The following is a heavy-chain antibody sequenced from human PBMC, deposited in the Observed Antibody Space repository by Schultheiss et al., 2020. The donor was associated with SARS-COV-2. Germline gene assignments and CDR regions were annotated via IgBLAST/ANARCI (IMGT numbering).Heavy chain of an antibody. CDR1: GGSISSSSYY. D-gene: IGHD5-12*01. J-gene: IGHJ6*02. Sequence: SGPTLVKPTQTLTLTCTVSGGSISSSSYYWGWIRQPPGKGLEWIGEINHSGSTNYNPSLKSRVTISVDTSKNQFSLKLSSVTAADTAVYYCARGYIVATIRKYYYGMDVWGQGTTVTVSS. CDR3: ARGYIVATIRKYYYGMDV. CDR2: INHSGST. V-gene: IGHV4-39*01.